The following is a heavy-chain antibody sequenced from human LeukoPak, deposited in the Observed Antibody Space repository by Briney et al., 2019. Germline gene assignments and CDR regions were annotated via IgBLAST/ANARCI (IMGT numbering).Heavy chain of an antibody. CDR2: ISAYNGNT. D-gene: IGHD2-15*01. CDR1: GYXFTSYG. CDR3: ARDRSHCSGGSCYSPNWFDP. Sequence: ASVKVSCKASGYXFTSYGISWVRQAPGQGREWLGWISAYNGNTNYAQKLQGRVTMTTDTSTSTAYMELRSLRSDDAAVYYCARDRSHCSGGSCYSPNWFDPWGQGTLVTVSS. V-gene: IGHV1-18*01. J-gene: IGHJ5*02.